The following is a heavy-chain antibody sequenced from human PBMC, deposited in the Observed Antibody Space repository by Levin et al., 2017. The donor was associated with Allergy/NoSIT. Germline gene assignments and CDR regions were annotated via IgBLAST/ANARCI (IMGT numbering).Heavy chain of an antibody. D-gene: IGHD3-22*01. CDR2: IYYSGST. Sequence: KSSETLSLTCTVSGGSISSSSYYWGWIRQPPGKGLEWIGSIYYSGSTYYNPSLKSRVTISVDTSKNQFSLKLSSVTAADTAVYYCARHVPPITMIVVVNHAFDIWGQGTMVTVSS. CDR3: ARHVPPITMIVVVNHAFDI. J-gene: IGHJ3*02. V-gene: IGHV4-39*01. CDR1: GGSISSSSYY.